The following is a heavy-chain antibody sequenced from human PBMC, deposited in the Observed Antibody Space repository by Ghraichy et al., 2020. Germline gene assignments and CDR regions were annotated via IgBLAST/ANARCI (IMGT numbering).Heavy chain of an antibody. CDR1: GFTFSDYY. CDR3: ARERSFGDSSGYHPFDY. J-gene: IGHJ4*02. V-gene: IGHV3-11*01. Sequence: GGSLRLSCAASGFTFSDYYMSWIRQAPGKGLEWVSYISSSGSTIYYADSVKGRFTISRDNAKNSLYLQMNSLRAEDTAVYYCARERSFGDSSGYHPFDYWGQGTLVTVSS. CDR2: ISSSGSTI. D-gene: IGHD3-22*01.